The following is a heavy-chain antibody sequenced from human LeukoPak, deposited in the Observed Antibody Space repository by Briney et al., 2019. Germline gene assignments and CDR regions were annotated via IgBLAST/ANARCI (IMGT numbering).Heavy chain of an antibody. CDR2: IKQDGSEK. Sequence: HPGGSLRLSCAASGFTFSSYWMSWVRQAPGKGLEWVANIKQDGSEKYYVDSVKGRFTISRDNAKNSLYLQMNSLRAKDTAVYYCARERSGYCSSTSCYRACYYYGMDVWGQGTTVTVSS. CDR1: GFTFSSYW. J-gene: IGHJ6*02. V-gene: IGHV3-7*01. CDR3: ARERSGYCSSTSCYRACYYYGMDV. D-gene: IGHD2-2*02.